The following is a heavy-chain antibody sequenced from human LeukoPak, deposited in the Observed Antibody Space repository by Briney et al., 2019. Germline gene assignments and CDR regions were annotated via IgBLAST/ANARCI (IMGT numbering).Heavy chain of an antibody. V-gene: IGHV4-59*01. CDR2: IYYSGST. D-gene: IGHD6-6*01. Sequence: SETLSLTCTVSGGSISSYYWSWIRQPPGKGLEWIGYIYYSGSTNYNPSLKSRVTISVDTSKNQFPLKLSSVTAADTAVYYCAREVAARRGGGYYFDYWGQGTLVTVSS. CDR3: AREVAARRGGGYYFDY. J-gene: IGHJ4*02. CDR1: GGSISSYY.